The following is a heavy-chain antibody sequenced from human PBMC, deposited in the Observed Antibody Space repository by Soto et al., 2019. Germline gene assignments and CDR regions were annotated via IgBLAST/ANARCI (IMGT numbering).Heavy chain of an antibody. Sequence: ASVKVSCKASGYNISSYDIIWVRQAAGQGLEWMGWMDPNRGHSDSVQNFRGRVTMTTNISASTAYMELSSLRSEDTAVYYCAIFPHSGYDSFDYWGQGTLVTVSS. J-gene: IGHJ4*02. CDR3: AIFPHSGYDSFDY. D-gene: IGHD5-12*01. V-gene: IGHV1-8*01. CDR1: GYNISSYD. CDR2: MDPNRGHS.